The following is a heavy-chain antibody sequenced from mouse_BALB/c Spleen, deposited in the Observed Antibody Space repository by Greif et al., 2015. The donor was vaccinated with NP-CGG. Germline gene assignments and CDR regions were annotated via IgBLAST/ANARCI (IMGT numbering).Heavy chain of an antibody. D-gene: IGHD1-2*01. J-gene: IGHJ2*01. CDR1: GYTFISYY. V-gene: IGHV1S81*02. CDR3: TRGRRRDFDF. CDR2: INPSNGGA. Sequence: QVQLQQSGAELVKPGASVKLSCKASGYTFISYYMYWVKQRPGQGLEWIGEINPSNGGANLNEKFKSKATLTVDKSSSIAYMQLSSLTSEDSAVYFCTRGRRRDFDFWGQGTTLTVSS.